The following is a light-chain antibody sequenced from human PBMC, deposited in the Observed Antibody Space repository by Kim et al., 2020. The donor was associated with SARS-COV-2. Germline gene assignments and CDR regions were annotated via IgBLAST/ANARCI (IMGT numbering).Light chain of an antibody. CDR2: YDS. Sequence: SYELTQPPSVSVAPGKTARITFGGNNIGSKSVHWYQQKPGQAPVLVIYYDSDRPSGIPERFSGSNSGNTATLTISRVEAGDEADYYCQVWDSSSDHLV. CDR1: NIGSKS. J-gene: IGLJ2*01. V-gene: IGLV3-21*04. CDR3: QVWDSSSDHLV.